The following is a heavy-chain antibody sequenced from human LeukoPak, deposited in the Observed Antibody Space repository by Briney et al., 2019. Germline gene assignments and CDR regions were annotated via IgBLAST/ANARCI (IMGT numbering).Heavy chain of an antibody. J-gene: IGHJ3*02. V-gene: IGHV4-39*01. Sequence: PSETLSLTCTVSGGSISSSSYYWGWIRQPPGKGLEWIGSIYYSGSNYHNPSLKSQVTISVDTSKNQFSLKLSCVTAADTAVYYCARHLRLEAFDIWGQGTMVTVSS. CDR3: ARHLRLEAFDI. CDR2: IYYSGSN. CDR1: GGSISSSSYY. D-gene: IGHD4-17*01.